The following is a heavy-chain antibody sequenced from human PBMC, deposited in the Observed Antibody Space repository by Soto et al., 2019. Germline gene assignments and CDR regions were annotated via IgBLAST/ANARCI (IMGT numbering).Heavy chain of an antibody. CDR2: IYYSGST. CDR3: ARGPAYYDFWSGYSNYFDY. V-gene: IGHV4-31*03. CDR1: GGSISSGGYY. D-gene: IGHD3-3*01. Sequence: SETLSLTCTVSGGSISSGGYYWSWIRQHPGNGLEWIGYIYYSGSTYYNPSLKSRVTISVDTSKNQFSLKLSSVTAADTAVYYCARGPAYYDFWSGYSNYFDYWGQGTLVTVSS. J-gene: IGHJ4*02.